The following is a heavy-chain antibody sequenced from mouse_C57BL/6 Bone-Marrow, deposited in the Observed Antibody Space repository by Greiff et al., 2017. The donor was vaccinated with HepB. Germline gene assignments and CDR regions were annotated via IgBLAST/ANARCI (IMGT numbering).Heavy chain of an antibody. Sequence: EVKLVESGGGLVKPGGSLKLSCAASGFTFSDYGMHWVRQAPEKGLEWVAYISSGSSTIYYADTVKGRFTISRDNAKNTLFLQMTSLRSEDTAMYYCARIPYYYGSSSGYFDVWGTGTTVTVSS. CDR1: GFTFSDYG. J-gene: IGHJ1*03. V-gene: IGHV5-17*01. D-gene: IGHD1-1*01. CDR2: ISSGSSTI. CDR3: ARIPYYYGSSSGYFDV.